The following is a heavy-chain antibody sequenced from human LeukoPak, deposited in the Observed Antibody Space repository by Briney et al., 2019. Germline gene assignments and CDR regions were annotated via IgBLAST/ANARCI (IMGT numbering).Heavy chain of an antibody. CDR3: AKDPLGFCTRATCRYLDS. J-gene: IGHJ4*02. CDR1: GFTFSNYG. V-gene: IGHV3-30*02. D-gene: IGHD2-8*01. Sequence: GGSLRLSXAASGFTFSNYGMHWVRQAPGKGLEWVAFIWYDGSNRYYADSVNGRFTISRDNSENTLFLQMSSLRTEDTAVYYCAKDPLGFCTRATCRYLDSWGQGTLVTVSS. CDR2: IWYDGSNR.